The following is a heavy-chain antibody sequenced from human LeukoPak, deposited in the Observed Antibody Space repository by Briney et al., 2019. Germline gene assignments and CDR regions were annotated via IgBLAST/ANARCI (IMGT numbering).Heavy chain of an antibody. D-gene: IGHD4-17*01. CDR2: INPSGGST. Sequence: ASVKVSCKASGYTFTSYYMHWVRQAPGQGLEWMGIINPSGGSTSYAQKFQGRVTMTRDMSTSTDYMELSSLRSEDTAVYYCARGINDYGDYAGYYYYYMDVWGKGTTVTVSS. CDR1: GYTFTSYY. V-gene: IGHV1-46*01. CDR3: ARGINDYGDYAGYYYYYMDV. J-gene: IGHJ6*03.